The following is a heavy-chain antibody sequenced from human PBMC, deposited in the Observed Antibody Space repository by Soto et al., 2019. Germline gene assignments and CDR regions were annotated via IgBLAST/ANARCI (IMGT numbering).Heavy chain of an antibody. D-gene: IGHD4-17*01. CDR3: ARSTQSTVTHFES. CDR2: IYYSGST. CDR1: GGSISSGGYY. J-gene: IGHJ5*01. V-gene: IGHV4-31*03. Sequence: TLSLTCTVSGGSISSGGYYWSWIRQHPGKDLEWIGYIYYSGSTYYNPSLKSRVTISVDTSKNQFSLKLSPVTAADTAVYYRARSTQSTVTHFESWCLRNLVNVSS.